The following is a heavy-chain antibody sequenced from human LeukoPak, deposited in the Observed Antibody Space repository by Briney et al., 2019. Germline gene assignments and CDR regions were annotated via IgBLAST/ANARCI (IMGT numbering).Heavy chain of an antibody. Sequence: SETLSLTCTVSGGSIGSYYWSWIRQPPGKGLEWIGYIYDSGRTNYNPSLKSRVTISVDPSKNQFSLQLSSGTAADTAVYYCACLTTADAFDIWRQGTMDTVSS. D-gene: IGHD1-14*01. CDR1: GGSIGSYY. CDR3: ACLTTADAFDI. CDR2: IYDSGRT. V-gene: IGHV4-59*01. J-gene: IGHJ3*02.